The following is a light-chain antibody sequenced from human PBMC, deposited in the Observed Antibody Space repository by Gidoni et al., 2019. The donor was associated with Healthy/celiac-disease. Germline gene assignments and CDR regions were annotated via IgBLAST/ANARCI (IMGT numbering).Light chain of an antibody. J-gene: IGLJ2*01. Sequence: SYELTQPPSVSVSPGQTASITCSGDTLGDKYACWYQQKPGQSPVLVIYQDSKRPSGIPERFSGSNSGNTATLTISGTQAMDEADYYCQAWDSNTDVVFGGGTKLTVL. V-gene: IGLV3-1*01. CDR2: QDS. CDR1: TLGDKY. CDR3: QAWDSNTDVV.